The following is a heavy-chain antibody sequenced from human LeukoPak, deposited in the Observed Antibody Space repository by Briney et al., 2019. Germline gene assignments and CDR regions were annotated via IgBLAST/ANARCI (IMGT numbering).Heavy chain of an antibody. CDR1: GGSINSDNYY. D-gene: IGHD4-17*01. CDR3: ARSYGSALYYYYGMDV. Sequence: PSETLSLTCTVSGGSINSDNYYWSWIRQPAGKGLEWIGRVYISGSTNYNPSLKSRVTISVDTSKNQFSLKLSSVTAADTAVYHCARSYGSALYYYYGMDVWGQGTTVTVSS. V-gene: IGHV4-61*02. CDR2: VYISGST. J-gene: IGHJ6*02.